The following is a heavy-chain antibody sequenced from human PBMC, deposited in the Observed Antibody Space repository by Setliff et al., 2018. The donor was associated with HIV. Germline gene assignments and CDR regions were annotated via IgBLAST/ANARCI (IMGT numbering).Heavy chain of an antibody. CDR3: ARLVDYYDSSDNDF. V-gene: IGHV4-34*01. D-gene: IGHD3-22*01. Sequence: SETLSLTCAVYGGSFSNYYWSWIRQAPGKGLEWIGEINHSGSATYNPSLRSRVALSVDTPNNQFSLRLRSVTAADTAVYYCARLVDYYDSSDNDFWGQGTLVTVSS. J-gene: IGHJ4*02. CDR2: INHSGSA. CDR1: GGSFSNYY.